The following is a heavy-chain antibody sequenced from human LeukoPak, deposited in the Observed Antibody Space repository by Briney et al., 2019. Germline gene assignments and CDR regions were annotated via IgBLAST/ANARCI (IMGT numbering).Heavy chain of an antibody. CDR1: GYAFTNYA. D-gene: IGHD3-10*01. J-gene: IGHJ4*02. V-gene: IGHV7-4-1*02. Sequence: ASVKVSCKASGYAFTNYAMDWVRQAPGQGPEWMGWINTNTGDPTYAPGFTGRFVFSLDTSVNTAYLQISSLKAEDTAVYYRAREAVYGSGSYHIDRFDFWGQGTLVTVSS. CDR2: INTNTGDP. CDR3: AREAVYGSGSYHIDRFDF.